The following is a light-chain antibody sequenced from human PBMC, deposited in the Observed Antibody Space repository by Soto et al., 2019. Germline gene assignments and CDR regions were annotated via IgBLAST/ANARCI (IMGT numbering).Light chain of an antibody. CDR2: ENN. V-gene: IGLV1-51*01. J-gene: IGLJ1*01. CDR1: SSNIGSQH. CDR3: GAWDGSLSVYV. Sequence: QSVLTQPPSVSAAPGQKVTISCSGSSSNIGSQHVSWYQQLPGTAPKLLMYENNNRPSGIPARFSGSKSGTSATLGITGLQTGDEADYYCGAWDGSLSVYVFGTGTQLTVL.